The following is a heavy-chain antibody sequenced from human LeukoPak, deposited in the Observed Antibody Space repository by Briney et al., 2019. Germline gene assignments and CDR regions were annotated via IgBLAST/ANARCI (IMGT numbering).Heavy chain of an antibody. Sequence: GGSLRLSCAASGFIFRNYGMYWVRQAPGKGLEWVAVIWHDGSAEFYADSVKGRFSISRDDSKNTVYLQMNSLRVEDTALYYCARDSRGGWSGYFDLWGQRIVVTVSS. D-gene: IGHD6-19*01. CDR2: IWHDGSAE. J-gene: IGHJ4*02. CDR3: ARDSRGGWSGYFDL. V-gene: IGHV3-33*07. CDR1: GFIFRNYG.